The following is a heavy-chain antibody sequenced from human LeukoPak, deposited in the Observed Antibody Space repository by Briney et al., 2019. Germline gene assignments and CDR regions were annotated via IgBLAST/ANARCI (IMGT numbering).Heavy chain of an antibody. CDR3: ARAPSSGGGTAP. Sequence: GASVTVSCKASGGTFSSYAISWVRQAPGQGLEWMGGIIPIFGTANYAQKFQGRVTITADESTSTAYMELSSLRSEDTAVYYCARAPSSGGGTAPWGQGTLVTVSS. D-gene: IGHD1-1*01. CDR1: GGTFSSYA. CDR2: IIPIFGTA. J-gene: IGHJ5*02. V-gene: IGHV1-69*13.